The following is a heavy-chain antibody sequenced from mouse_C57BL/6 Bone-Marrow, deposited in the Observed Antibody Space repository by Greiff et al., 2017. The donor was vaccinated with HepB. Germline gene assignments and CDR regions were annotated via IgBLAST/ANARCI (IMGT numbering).Heavy chain of an antibody. Sequence: QVQLKESGPGLVQPSQSLSITCTVSGFSLTSYGVHWVRLSPGKGLEWLGVIWSGGSTDYNAAFISRLSISKDNSKSQVFFKMNSLQADDTAIYYCARRGYYSNYYAMDYWGQGTSVTVSS. J-gene: IGHJ4*01. V-gene: IGHV2-2*01. D-gene: IGHD2-5*01. CDR3: ARRGYYSNYYAMDY. CDR2: IWSGGST. CDR1: GFSLTSYG.